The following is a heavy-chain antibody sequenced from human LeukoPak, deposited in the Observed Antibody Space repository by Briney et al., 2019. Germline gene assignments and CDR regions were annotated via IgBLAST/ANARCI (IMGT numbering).Heavy chain of an antibody. D-gene: IGHD1-1*01. CDR1: GFTFSSYG. J-gene: IGHJ6*03. CDR2: IRYDGSNK. CDR3: AKDTTLPPVYYYMDV. V-gene: IGHV3-30*02. Sequence: PGGSLRLSCAASGFTFSSYGMHWVRQAPGKGLEWVAFIRYDGSNKYYADSVKGRFTISRDNSKNTLYLQMNRMRAEDTAVYYCAKDTTLPPVYYYMDVWGKGTTVTVSS.